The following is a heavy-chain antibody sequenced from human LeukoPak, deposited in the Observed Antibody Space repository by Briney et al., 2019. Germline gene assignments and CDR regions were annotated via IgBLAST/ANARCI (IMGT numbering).Heavy chain of an antibody. CDR3: ARSSGWYGFDY. CDR2: INPNSGGT. Sequence: GASVKVSHKASGYTFTGYYMHWVRQVPGQGLEWMGWINPNSGGTNYAQKFQGRVTMTRDTSISTAYMELSRLRSDDTAVYYCARSSGWYGFDYWGEGTLVTVSS. V-gene: IGHV1-2*02. D-gene: IGHD6-19*01. CDR1: GYTFTGYY. J-gene: IGHJ4*02.